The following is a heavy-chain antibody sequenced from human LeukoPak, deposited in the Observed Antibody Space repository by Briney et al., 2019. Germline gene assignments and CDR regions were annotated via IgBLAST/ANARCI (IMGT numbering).Heavy chain of an antibody. D-gene: IGHD5-18*01. V-gene: IGHV4-59*01. Sequence: SETLSLTCTVSGGSISSYYWSWIRQPPGKGLEWIGYIYCSGSTNYNPSLKSRVTISVDTSKNQFSLKLSSVTAADTAVYYCAGYGHRAYGAFDIWGRGTMVTVSS. CDR1: GGSISSYY. CDR2: IYCSGST. J-gene: IGHJ3*02. CDR3: AGYGHRAYGAFDI.